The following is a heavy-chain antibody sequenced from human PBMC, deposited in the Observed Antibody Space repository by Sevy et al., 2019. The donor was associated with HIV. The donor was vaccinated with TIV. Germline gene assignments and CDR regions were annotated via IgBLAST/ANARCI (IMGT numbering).Heavy chain of an antibody. J-gene: IGHJ3*02. CDR2: IIPIFGRA. D-gene: IGHD3-22*01. CDR1: GGTFSSYA. Sequence: ASVKVSCKASGGTFSSYAISWVRQAPGQGIEWMGGIIPIFGRANYAQKFQGRVTITADKSTSTAYMELSSLRSEDTAVYYCARGRDHYYDSSGLDAFDISGQGTLVTVSS. V-gene: IGHV1-69*06. CDR3: ARGRDHYYDSSGLDAFDI.